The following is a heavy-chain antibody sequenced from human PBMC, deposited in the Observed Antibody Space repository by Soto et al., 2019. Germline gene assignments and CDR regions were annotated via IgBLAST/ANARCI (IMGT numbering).Heavy chain of an antibody. CDR2: INSDGSST. V-gene: IGHV3-74*01. J-gene: IGHJ6*02. CDR3: AREMREDSDAEVSGSYYTRYYGMDV. CDR1: GFTFSSYW. Sequence: GGSLRLSCAASGFTFSSYWMHWVSQAPGKGLVWVSRINSDGSSTSYGDAVKGLFSISIDKAKNTLFLQMNRRRAEDTAVYFCAREMREDSDAEVSGSYYTRYYGMDVWGQGTTVTVSS. D-gene: IGHD3-10*01.